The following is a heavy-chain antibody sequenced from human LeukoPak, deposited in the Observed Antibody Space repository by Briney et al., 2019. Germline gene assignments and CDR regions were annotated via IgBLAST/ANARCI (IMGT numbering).Heavy chain of an antibody. V-gene: IGHV3-20*04. CDR3: AKGRDIREASGSYHRSPLDY. CDR1: GFTFDDYG. Sequence: AGGSLRLSCAASGFTFDDYGMSWVRQAPGKGLEWVSGINWNGGSTGYADSVKGRFTISRDNSKNTLYLQMNSLGAEDTAVYYRAKGRDIREASGSYHRSPLDYWGQGTLVTVSS. D-gene: IGHD3-10*01. CDR2: INWNGGST. J-gene: IGHJ4*02.